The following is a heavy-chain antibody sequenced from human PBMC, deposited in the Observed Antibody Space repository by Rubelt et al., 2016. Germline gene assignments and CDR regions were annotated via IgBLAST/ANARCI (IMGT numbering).Heavy chain of an antibody. CDR3: ASRRRCSGGSCYPVDY. CDR2: MNPNSGNT. J-gene: IGHJ4*02. V-gene: IGHV1-8*02. CDR1: GYTFTGYY. Sequence: QVQLVQSGAEVKKPGASVKVSCKASGYTFTGYYMHWVRQAPGQGLEWMGWMNPNSGNTGYAQKFQGRVTMTRNTSISTAYMELSSLRSDDTAVYYCASRRRCSGGSCYPVDYWGQGTLVTVSS. D-gene: IGHD2-15*01.